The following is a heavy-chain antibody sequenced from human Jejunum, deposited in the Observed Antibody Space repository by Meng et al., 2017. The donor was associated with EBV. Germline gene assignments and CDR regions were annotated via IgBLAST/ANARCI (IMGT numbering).Heavy chain of an antibody. D-gene: IGHD1-1*01. CDR1: GDSVSSNSAA. J-gene: IGHJ4*02. Sequence: QRPQSGPGLVKPSQTLSLTGASAGDSVSSNSAAWNWIRQSPSRGLEWLGRTYYRSKWYNDYAQSVKSRLTINPDTSKNQFSLQLNSVTPEDTAVYFCARETTGGYYVDYWGQGTLVTVSS. CDR3: ARETTGGYYVDY. CDR2: TYYRSKWYN. V-gene: IGHV6-1*01.